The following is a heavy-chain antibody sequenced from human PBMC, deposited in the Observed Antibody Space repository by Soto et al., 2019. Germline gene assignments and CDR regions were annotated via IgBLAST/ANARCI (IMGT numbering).Heavy chain of an antibody. J-gene: IGHJ6*02. CDR3: AKDRLAAAGTSFYYYYGMDV. CDR2: ISYDGSNK. V-gene: IGHV3-30-3*01. D-gene: IGHD6-13*01. Sequence: GGSLRLSCAASGFTFSSYAMHWVRQAPGKGLEWVAVISYDGSNKYYADSVKGRFTISRDNSKNTLYLQMNSLRAEDTAVYYCAKDRLAAAGTSFYYYYGMDVWGQGTTVTVSS. CDR1: GFTFSSYA.